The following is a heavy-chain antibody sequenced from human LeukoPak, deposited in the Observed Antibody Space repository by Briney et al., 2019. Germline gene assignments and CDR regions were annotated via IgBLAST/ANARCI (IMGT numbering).Heavy chain of an antibody. Sequence: SETLSLTCAVYGGSFSGYYWSWIRQPPGKGLEWIGEINHSGSTNYNPSLKSRVTISVDTSKNQFSLKLSSETAADTAVYYCAVVVAAATNWGQGTLVTVSS. V-gene: IGHV4-34*01. CDR2: INHSGST. CDR3: AVVVAAATN. J-gene: IGHJ4*02. D-gene: IGHD6-13*01. CDR1: GGSFSGYY.